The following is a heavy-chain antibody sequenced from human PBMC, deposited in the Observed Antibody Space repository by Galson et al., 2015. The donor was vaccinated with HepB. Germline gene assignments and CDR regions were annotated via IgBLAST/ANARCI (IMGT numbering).Heavy chain of an antibody. CDR3: AISIASRPGLFDY. Sequence: QSGAEVKQPGESLKISFKGSGYRFTNYWIGWVRQKPGKGLEWMAIIYPGDSDTRYSPSFQGQVTISADKSINTAYLQWSSLKASDTAMYYCAISIASRPGLFDYWGQGTLVTASS. CDR1: GYRFTNYW. D-gene: IGHD6-6*01. J-gene: IGHJ4*02. CDR2: IYPGDSDT. V-gene: IGHV5-51*01.